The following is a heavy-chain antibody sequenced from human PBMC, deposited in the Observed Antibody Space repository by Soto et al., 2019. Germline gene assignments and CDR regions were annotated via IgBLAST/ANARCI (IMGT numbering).Heavy chain of an antibody. Sequence: QVQLVQSGAEVKKPGSSVKVSCKAYGGTFSSYAISWVRQAPGQGLEWMVGIIPIFGTANYAQKFQGRVTITADESTITAYMELSSLRSEDTALYYCARGQGHVGYYYSGMDLWGQLTPLTVSS. CDR3: ARGQGHVGYYYSGMDL. CDR2: IIPIFGTA. CDR1: GGTFSSYA. D-gene: IGHD3-16*01. J-gene: IGHJ6*02. V-gene: IGHV1-69*12.